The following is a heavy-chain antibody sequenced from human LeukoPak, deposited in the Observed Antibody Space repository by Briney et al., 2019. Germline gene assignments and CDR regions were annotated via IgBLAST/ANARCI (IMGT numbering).Heavy chain of an antibody. CDR2: ISGSSTYT. CDR1: GFTFSDYY. D-gene: IGHD3-22*01. Sequence: GGSLRLPCAASGFTFSDYYMSWIRQAPGKGLEWVSHISGSSTYTKYADSVRGRFTISRDNAKNSLYPQMNSLRAEDTAVYYCARGRYSSGSQYYFDYWGQGILVTVSS. CDR3: ARGRYSSGSQYYFDY. J-gene: IGHJ4*02. V-gene: IGHV3-11*03.